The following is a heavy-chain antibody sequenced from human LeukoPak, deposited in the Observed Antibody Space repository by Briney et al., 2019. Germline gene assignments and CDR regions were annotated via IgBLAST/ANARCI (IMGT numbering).Heavy chain of an antibody. Sequence: GGSLRLSCAASGFTFNNYWTSWVRQVRQAPGKGLEWVANIKQDGSEKYYVDSVKGRFTISRDNSKNTLYLQMNSLRAEDTAVYYCARDSGYDYYFDYWGQGTLVTVSS. CDR1: GFTFNNYW. J-gene: IGHJ4*02. CDR3: ARDSGYDYYFDY. CDR2: IKQDGSEK. V-gene: IGHV3-7*01. D-gene: IGHD5-12*01.